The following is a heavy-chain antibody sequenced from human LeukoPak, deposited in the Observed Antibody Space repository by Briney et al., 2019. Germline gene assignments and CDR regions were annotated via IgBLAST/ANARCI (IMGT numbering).Heavy chain of an antibody. CDR3: ARHSFSGSGSFVWFDP. V-gene: IGHV5-51*01. D-gene: IGHD3-10*01. CDR2: IYPGDSDT. CDR1: GYSFTNYW. Sequence: GESLKISCKGSGYSFTNYWIGWVRQMPGKGLEWMGIIYPGDSDTRYSPSFQGQVSMSADKSTSTAYLQWSSLKASDTAMYYCARHSFSGSGSFVWFDPRGQGTLVTVSS. J-gene: IGHJ5*02.